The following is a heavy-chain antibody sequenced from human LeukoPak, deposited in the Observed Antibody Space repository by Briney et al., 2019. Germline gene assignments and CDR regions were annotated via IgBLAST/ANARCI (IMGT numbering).Heavy chain of an antibody. D-gene: IGHD6-19*01. J-gene: IGHJ4*02. CDR1: GFTFSSYG. V-gene: IGHV3-30*02. CDR3: ARQTYGSPEY. CDR2: IRYDGSNK. Sequence: GGSLRLSCAASGFTFSSYGMHWVRQAPGKGLEWVAFIRYDGSNKYYADSVKGRFTISRDNSKNTLYLQMKSLRAEDTAVYYCARQTYGSPEYWGQGTLVTVSS.